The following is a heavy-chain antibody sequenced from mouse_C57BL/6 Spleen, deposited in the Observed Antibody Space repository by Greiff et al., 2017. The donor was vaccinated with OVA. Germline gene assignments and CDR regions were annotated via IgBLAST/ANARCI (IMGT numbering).Heavy chain of an antibody. V-gene: IGHV1-63*01. D-gene: IGHD1-1*01. J-gene: IGHJ4*01. Sequence: VQLQESGAELVRPGTSVKMSCKASGYTFTNYWIGWAKQRPGHGLEWIGDIYPGGGYTNYNEKFKGKATLTADKSSSTAYMQFSSLTSEDSAIYYCARGQSYAYAMDYWGQGTSVTVSS. CDR2: IYPGGGYT. CDR1: GYTFTNYW. CDR3: ARGQSYAYAMDY.